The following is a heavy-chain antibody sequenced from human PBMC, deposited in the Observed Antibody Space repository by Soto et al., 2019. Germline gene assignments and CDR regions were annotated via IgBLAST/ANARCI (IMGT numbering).Heavy chain of an antibody. D-gene: IGHD1-7*01. V-gene: IGHV4-30-2*01. J-gene: IGHJ5*02. CDR1: GGSISSGGYS. CDR3: ARTASGTYDP. CDR2: IYHSGST. Sequence: PSETLSLTCAVSGGSISSGGYSWSWIRQPPGKGLEWIGYIYHSGSTYYNPSLKSRVTISVDRSKNQFSLKLSSVTAADTAVYYCARTASGTYDPWGQGTLVTVSS.